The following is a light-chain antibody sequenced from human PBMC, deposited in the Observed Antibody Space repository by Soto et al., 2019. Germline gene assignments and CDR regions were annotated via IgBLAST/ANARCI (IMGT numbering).Light chain of an antibody. CDR3: SSHTSISTRV. CDR1: SSDVGGYDY. CDR2: DVS. Sequence: QSALTQPASVSGSPGQSIAISCTGTSSDVGGYDYVSWYQQHPGKAPKLMIYDVSNRPSGVSDRFSGSKSGNTASLTISGLQAGDEAVYYCSSHTSISTRVFGGVTKLTVL. J-gene: IGLJ2*01. V-gene: IGLV2-14*01.